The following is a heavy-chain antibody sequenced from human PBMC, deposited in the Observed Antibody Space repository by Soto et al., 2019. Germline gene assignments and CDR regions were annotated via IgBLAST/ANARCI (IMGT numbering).Heavy chain of an antibody. CDR3: DRKGWPDVFDI. J-gene: IGHJ3*02. Sequence: QVQLQESGPGLVKPSQTLSLTCTVSGGSISSGDYYWSWIRQPPGKGLEWIGYIYYSGSTYYKSSLKSRVIISIDTSKNQFSLKLSSVTAADTAVYYCDRKGWPDVFDIWGQGAMVTVSS. CDR2: IYYSGST. V-gene: IGHV4-30-4*01. CDR1: GGSISSGDYY.